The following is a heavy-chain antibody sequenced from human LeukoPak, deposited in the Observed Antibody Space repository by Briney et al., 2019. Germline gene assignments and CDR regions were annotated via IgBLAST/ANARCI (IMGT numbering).Heavy chain of an antibody. CDR3: ARDYDFWSGSSASFDI. CDR2: IYYSGGP. D-gene: IGHD3-3*01. V-gene: IGHV4-38-2*02. CDR1: GYSISSAYY. J-gene: IGHJ3*02. Sequence: KPSETLSLTCSVSGYSISSAYYWGWIRQPPGKGLERIGSIYYSGGPYYNPSLNSRVTLSVDASKNQFSLKLSSVTAADTAVYYCARDYDFWSGSSASFDIWGQGTMVTVSS.